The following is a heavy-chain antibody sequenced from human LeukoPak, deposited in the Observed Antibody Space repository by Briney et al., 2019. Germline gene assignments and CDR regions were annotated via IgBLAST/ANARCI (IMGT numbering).Heavy chain of an antibody. CDR1: GFTSSAYA. J-gene: IGHJ4*02. Sequence: GGSLRLSCAASGFTSSAYAMNWVRQAPGKGLEWVSSISGSGGRTYYADSVKGRFTISRDNSKNTLYLQLNGLRAEDTAVYYCAKEREYYDSSGYSGFDYWGQGTLVTVSS. CDR2: ISGSGGRT. D-gene: IGHD3-22*01. CDR3: AKEREYYDSSGYSGFDY. V-gene: IGHV3-23*01.